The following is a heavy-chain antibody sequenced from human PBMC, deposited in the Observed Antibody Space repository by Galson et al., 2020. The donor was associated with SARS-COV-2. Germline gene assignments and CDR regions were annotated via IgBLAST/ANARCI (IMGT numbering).Heavy chain of an antibody. CDR2: ISAYNGKT. V-gene: IGHV1-18*01. CDR3: ARDVGAPATAIPEFDY. CDR1: GYSFTDYG. D-gene: IGHD1-26*01. J-gene: IGHJ4*02. Sequence: GESLKISCKASGYSFTDYGISWVRQAPGQGLEWMGWISAYNGKTNYAQKLHGRVTMTTDTSTTTAYMELRSLRSDDTAVYYCARDVGAPATAIPEFDYWGQGTLVTVSS.